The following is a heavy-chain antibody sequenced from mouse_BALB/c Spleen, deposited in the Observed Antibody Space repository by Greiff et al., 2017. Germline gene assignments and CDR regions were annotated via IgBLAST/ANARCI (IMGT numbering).Heavy chain of an antibody. CDR3: ARSYGYHPLAMDY. Sequence: VQLQQSGAELVKPGASVKLSCTASGFNIKDTYMHWVKQRPEQGLEWIGRIDPANGNTKYDPKFQGKATITADTSSNTAYLQLSSLTSEDTAVYYCARSYGYHPLAMDYWGQGTSVTVSS. V-gene: IGHV14-3*02. D-gene: IGHD1-2*01. CDR2: IDPANGNT. J-gene: IGHJ4*01. CDR1: GFNIKDTY.